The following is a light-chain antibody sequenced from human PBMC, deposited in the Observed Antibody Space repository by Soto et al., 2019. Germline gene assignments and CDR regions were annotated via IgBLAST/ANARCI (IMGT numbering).Light chain of an antibody. Sequence: EIVMTQSPATLSVSPGERATLSCRASQSVNSNLAWYQQKPGHSPRLLIYGASTRVTGIPARFSGSGSGTEFTLTISSLQSEDFAIYYCQQHNSWPPVFGQETKLEIK. V-gene: IGKV3-15*01. CDR2: GAS. J-gene: IGKJ2*01. CDR1: QSVNSN. CDR3: QQHNSWPPV.